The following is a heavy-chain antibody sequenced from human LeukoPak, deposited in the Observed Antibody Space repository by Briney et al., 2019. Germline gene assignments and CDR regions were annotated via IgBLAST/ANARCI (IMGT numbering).Heavy chain of an antibody. D-gene: IGHD4-23*01. Sequence: PSETLSLTCTVSGGSISSYYWSWIWQPPGKGLEWIGYIYYSGSTNYNPSLKSRVTISVDTSKNQFSLKLSSVTAADTAVYYCARDGVYGGSSDAFDIWGQGTMVTVSS. CDR3: ARDGVYGGSSDAFDI. CDR2: IYYSGST. CDR1: GGSISSYY. V-gene: IGHV4-59*12. J-gene: IGHJ3*02.